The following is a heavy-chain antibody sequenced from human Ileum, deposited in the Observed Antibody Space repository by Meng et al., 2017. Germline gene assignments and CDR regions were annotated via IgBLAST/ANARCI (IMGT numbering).Heavy chain of an antibody. J-gene: IGHJ3*02. V-gene: IGHV3-9*01. D-gene: IGHD3-16*01. Sequence: SLKISCAASGFTFDDYSMHWVRQAPGKGLEWVSGISWNSSSIGYADSVKGRFTISRDNAKNSPYLQKNSLRAENAALYYCTNYIRGHAFDIWGQGTMVTVSS. CDR1: GFTFDDYS. CDR3: TNYIRGHAFDI. CDR2: ISWNSSSI.